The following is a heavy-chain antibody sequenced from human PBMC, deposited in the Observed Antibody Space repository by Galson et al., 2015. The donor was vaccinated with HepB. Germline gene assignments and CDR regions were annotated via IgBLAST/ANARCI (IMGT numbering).Heavy chain of an antibody. CDR2: IYPGGTT. V-gene: IGHV4-34*01. CDR3: ARGAGMISY. CDR1: GGSFTGYY. J-gene: IGHJ4*02. D-gene: IGHD3/OR15-3a*01. Sequence: ETLSLTCAVYGGSFTGYYWSWIRQPPGKTLEWIGEIYPGGTTNYNPSLKSRVTISADMSKNQFSLRLRSLTAADTAVYYCARGAGMISYWGQGTLVTVSS.